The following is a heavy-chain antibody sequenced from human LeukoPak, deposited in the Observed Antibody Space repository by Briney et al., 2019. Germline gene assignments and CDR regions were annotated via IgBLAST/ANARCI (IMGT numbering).Heavy chain of an antibody. CDR3: ARGPRRQQLVRDNWFDR. Sequence: ASVKVSCKGSGYTFTSYGISWVRQAPGEGLEWMGWISADNSNTNYEQKFQGRVTMTTDTSTNTAYMELRSLRSDDTAVYYCARGPRRQQLVRDNWFDRWGQGTLVTVSS. CDR2: ISADNSNT. D-gene: IGHD6-13*01. CDR1: GYTFTSYG. V-gene: IGHV1-18*04. J-gene: IGHJ5*02.